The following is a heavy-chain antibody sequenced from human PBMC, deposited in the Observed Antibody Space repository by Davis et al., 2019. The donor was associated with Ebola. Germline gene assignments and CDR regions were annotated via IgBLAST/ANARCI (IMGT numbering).Heavy chain of an antibody. D-gene: IGHD6-19*01. CDR3: ANRYSSGWVPHYYYYGMDV. J-gene: IGHJ6*02. CDR1: GFTFSSYA. CDR2: ISSNGGST. V-gene: IGHV3-64D*08. Sequence: GGSLRLSCSASGFTFSSYAMHWVRQAPGKGLEYVSAISSNGGSTYYADSVKGRFTISRDNSKNTLYLQMSSLRAEDTAVYYCANRYSSGWVPHYYYYGMDVWGQGTTVTVSS.